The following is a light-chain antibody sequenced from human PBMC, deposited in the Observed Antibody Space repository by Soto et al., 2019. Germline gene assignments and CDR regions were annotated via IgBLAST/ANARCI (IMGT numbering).Light chain of an antibody. CDR3: QKYNSYWA. V-gene: IGKV1-5*03. CDR2: KAS. J-gene: IGKJ1*01. CDR1: QSISSW. Sequence: DIQMTQSPSTLSASVGDRVTITCRASQSISSWLAWYQQKPGKAPKLLIYKASSLESGVPSRFSGSGSGTEFTLTIRSLQPDDFATYSCQKYNSYWAFGQGTKVEIK.